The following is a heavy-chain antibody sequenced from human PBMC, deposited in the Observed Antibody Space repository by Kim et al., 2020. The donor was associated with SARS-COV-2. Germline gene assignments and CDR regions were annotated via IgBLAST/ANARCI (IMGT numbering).Heavy chain of an antibody. Sequence: GGSLRLSCAASGFTFSSYSMNWVRQAPGKGLEWVSYISSSSSTIYYEDSVKGRFTISRDNAKNSLYLQMNSLRAEDTAVYYCASGRLADSSGYYHDYWGQGTLVTVSS. J-gene: IGHJ4*02. CDR3: ASGRLADSSGYYHDY. CDR1: GFTFSSYS. CDR2: ISSSSSTI. D-gene: IGHD3-22*01. V-gene: IGHV3-48*04.